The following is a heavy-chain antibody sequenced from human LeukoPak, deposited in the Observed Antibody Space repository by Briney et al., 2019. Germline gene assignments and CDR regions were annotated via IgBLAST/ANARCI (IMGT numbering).Heavy chain of an antibody. CDR3: ARARGIAVADDY. D-gene: IGHD6-19*01. CDR1: GFTFSSYS. Sequence: GGSLRLSCAASGFTFSSYSMNWVRQAPGKGLEWVSSISSSSSYIYYADSVKGRFTISRDNAKYSLYLQMNSLRAEDTAVYYCARARGIAVADDYWGQGTLVTVSS. CDR2: ISSSSSYI. V-gene: IGHV3-21*01. J-gene: IGHJ4*02.